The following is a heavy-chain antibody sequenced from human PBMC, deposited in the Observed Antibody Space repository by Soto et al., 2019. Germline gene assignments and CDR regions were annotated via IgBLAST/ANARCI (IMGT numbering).Heavy chain of an antibody. CDR1: GFTFSSYA. J-gene: IGHJ4*02. V-gene: IGHV3-23*01. CDR3: SKVRVAWQRVPGCFDY. Sequence: EVQLLESGGGLVQPGGSLRLSCAASGFTFSSYAMSWVRQAPGKGLAWVSAISGSGGSKYYADSVKGRFTIPRDNSKITLYLQRNSLRAEHTAVYYCSKVRVAWQRVPGCFDYWGQGTLVTVSS. D-gene: IGHD6-13*01. CDR2: ISGSGGSK.